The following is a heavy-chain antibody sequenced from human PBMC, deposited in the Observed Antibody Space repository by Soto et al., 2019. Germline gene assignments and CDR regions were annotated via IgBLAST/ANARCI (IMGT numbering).Heavy chain of an antibody. CDR1: GGSITRRSSY. Sequence: SETLSLTCIVSGGSITRRSSYWAWIRQPPGKGLEWVGTFYDGNTYHNPSLRSRITIAVDTSKNQFSLKLNSVAAADTAFYYCATTRGLAVGGSFDYWGQGMLVTVS. CDR2: FYDGNT. J-gene: IGHJ4*02. V-gene: IGHV4-39*01. CDR3: ATTRGLAVGGSFDY. D-gene: IGHD3-10*01.